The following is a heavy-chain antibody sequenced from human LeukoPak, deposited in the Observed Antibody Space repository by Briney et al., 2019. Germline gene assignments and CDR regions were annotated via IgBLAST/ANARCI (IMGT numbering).Heavy chain of an antibody. Sequence: KASETLSLTCTVSGGSISSSSYYWGWIRQPPGKGLEWIGSIYYSGSTYYNPSLKSRVTISVDTSKNQFSLKLSSVTAADTAVYYCKLNSGGRDRYYYYYMDVWGKGTTVTVSS. J-gene: IGHJ6*03. D-gene: IGHD2-15*01. CDR3: KLNSGGRDRYYYYYMDV. CDR1: GGSISSSSYY. V-gene: IGHV4-39*01. CDR2: IYYSGST.